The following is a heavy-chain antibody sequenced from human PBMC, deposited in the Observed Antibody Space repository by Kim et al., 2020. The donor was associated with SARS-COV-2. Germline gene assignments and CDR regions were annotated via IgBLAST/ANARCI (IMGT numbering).Heavy chain of an antibody. CDR2: ISASGTT. V-gene: IGHV4-4*07. J-gene: IGHJ4*02. CDR1: GDSISGYY. D-gene: IGHD5-12*01. CDR3: ARHLRANSGYGLIDY. Sequence: SETLSLTCTVSGDSISGYYYSWIRQSAGKSLEWIGRISASGTTNYNPSLKSRVIMSVDTSKNQFSLKVSSVTAADTAVYYCARHLRANSGYGLIDYWGQGTLVTVSS.